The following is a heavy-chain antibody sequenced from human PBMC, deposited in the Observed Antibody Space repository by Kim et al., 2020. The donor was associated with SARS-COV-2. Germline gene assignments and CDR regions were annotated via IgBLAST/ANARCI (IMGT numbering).Heavy chain of an antibody. CDR2: ISRSSSYT. J-gene: IGHJ4*02. Sequence: GGSLRLSCAASGFTFSSYSMNWVRQAPGKGLEWVSSISRSSSYTYYADSVKGRFTISRDNAKNSLYLQMNSLRAEDTAVYYCARDETGYGSSWWVYWGQGTLVTVAS. CDR3: ARDETGYGSSWWVY. V-gene: IGHV3-21*01. D-gene: IGHD6-13*01. CDR1: GFTFSSYS.